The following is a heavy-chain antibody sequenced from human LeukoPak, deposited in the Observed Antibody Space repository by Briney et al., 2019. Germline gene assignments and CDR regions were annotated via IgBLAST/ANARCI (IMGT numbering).Heavy chain of an antibody. D-gene: IGHD3-22*01. CDR2: IYYSGGT. Sequence: PSETLSLTCTVSGGSISSYYWSWIRQPPGKGLEWIGYIYYSGGTNYNPSLKSRVTISVDTSKNQFSLKLSSVTAADTAVHYCARNHLPYYYDSSGYLWGQGTLVTVSS. V-gene: IGHV4-59*01. CDR1: GGSISSYY. J-gene: IGHJ5*02. CDR3: ARNHLPYYYDSSGYL.